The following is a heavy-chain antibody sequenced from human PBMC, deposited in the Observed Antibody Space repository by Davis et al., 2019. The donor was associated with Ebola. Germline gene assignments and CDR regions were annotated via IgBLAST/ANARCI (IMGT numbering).Heavy chain of an antibody. CDR2: IKPDGSDK. V-gene: IGHV3-7*01. D-gene: IGHD2-2*01. Sequence: PGGSLRLSCAASGFTFSTYGMHWVRQAPGKGLEWVATIKPDGSDKYFVDSVKGRFTISRDNAKSSLYLQMNSLRVENTAVYYCARGTHYAHDYWGQGTLVTVSS. CDR3: ARGTHYAHDY. CDR1: GFTFSTYG. J-gene: IGHJ4*02.